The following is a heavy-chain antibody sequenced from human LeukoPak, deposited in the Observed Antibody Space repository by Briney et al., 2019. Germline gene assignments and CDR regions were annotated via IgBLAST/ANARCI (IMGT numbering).Heavy chain of an antibody. D-gene: IGHD3-22*01. J-gene: IGHJ4*02. V-gene: IGHV3-48*04. CDR1: GFTFSSYS. CDR2: ISSSSSTI. Sequence: GGSLRLSCAASGFTFSSYSMNWVRQAPGKGLEWVSYISSSSSTIYYADSVKGRFTISRDNAKNSLYLQMNSLRAEDTAVYYCARGTDYDSSDPAPSSVDYWGQGTLVTVSS. CDR3: ARGTDYDSSDPAPSSVDY.